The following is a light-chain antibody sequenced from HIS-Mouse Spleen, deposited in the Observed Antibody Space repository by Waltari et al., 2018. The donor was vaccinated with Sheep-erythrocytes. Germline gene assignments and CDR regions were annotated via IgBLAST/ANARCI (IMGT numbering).Light chain of an antibody. CDR1: SSDVGSYHL. V-gene: IGLV2-23*01. CDR3: CSYAGSSTPWV. CDR2: EGS. Sequence: QSALTQPASVSGSPGQSITISCTGTSSDVGSYHLVSWDQPHPGKAPQLMIYEGSKRPSGVSKRFAGSKSGNTASLTISGLQAADEADYYCCSYAGSSTPWVFGGGTKLTVL. J-gene: IGLJ3*02.